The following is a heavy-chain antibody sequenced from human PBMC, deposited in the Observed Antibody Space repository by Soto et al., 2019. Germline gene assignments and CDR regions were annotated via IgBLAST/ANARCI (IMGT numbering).Heavy chain of an antibody. D-gene: IGHD3-10*02. Sequence: EVQLVESGGGLAKPGGSLRLSCAASGFLFNSYGMNWVRLSPGRGLEWISSISSTSTYIEYADSVKGRFSISRDNAENSLFLHRNSLRAEDTAVYYCTRDRSPGMFFPDFDFWGQGALVTVSS. V-gene: IGHV3-21*01. CDR2: ISSTSTYI. CDR3: TRDRSPGMFFPDFDF. CDR1: GFLFNSYG. J-gene: IGHJ4*02.